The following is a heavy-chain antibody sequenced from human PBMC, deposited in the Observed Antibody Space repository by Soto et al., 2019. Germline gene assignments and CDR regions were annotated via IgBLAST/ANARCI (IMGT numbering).Heavy chain of an antibody. J-gene: IGHJ1*01. CDR2: ISPAGTNQ. CDR1: GFIFSDCA. Sequence: PGGSLRLSCVASGFIFSDCAMHWARQAPGKGLEWVALISPAGTNQYYADSAKGRFTISRDNSKNTLYLQMNSLRPEDTGLYYCARENSRISPRLFQHWGHGTLVTVSS. V-gene: IGHV3-30-3*01. CDR3: ARENSRISPRLFQH. D-gene: IGHD6-6*01.